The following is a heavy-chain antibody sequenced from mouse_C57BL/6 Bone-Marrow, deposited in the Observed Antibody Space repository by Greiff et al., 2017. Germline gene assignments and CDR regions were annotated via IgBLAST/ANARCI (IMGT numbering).Heavy chain of an antibody. CDR3: ARQDYDRYYFDY. Sequence: EVNVVESGGGLVQPGGSLKLSCAASGFTFSDYYMYWVRQTPEKRLEWVAYISNGGGSTYYPDTVKGRFTISRDNAKNTLYLQMSRLKSEDTAMYYCARQDYDRYYFDYWGQGTTLTVSS. V-gene: IGHV5-12*01. D-gene: IGHD2-4*01. J-gene: IGHJ2*01. CDR2: ISNGGGST. CDR1: GFTFSDYY.